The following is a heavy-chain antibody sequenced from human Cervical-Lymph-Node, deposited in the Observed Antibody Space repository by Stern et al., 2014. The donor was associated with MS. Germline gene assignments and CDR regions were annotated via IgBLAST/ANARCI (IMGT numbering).Heavy chain of an antibody. Sequence: QVQLVQSGAEVKKPGASVKVSCTVSGDTLSEISMHWVRQAPGKGLEWMGGFDPQHGETLYAQKFQCRVTMDEDRSTDTAYMKLSSLRSEDTAMYDCATHRGRVTYYYGMDVWGQGTTVTVSS. V-gene: IGHV1-24*01. J-gene: IGHJ6*02. CDR1: GDTLSEIS. D-gene: IGHD2-21*02. CDR2: FDPQHGET. CDR3: ATHRGRVTYYYGMDV.